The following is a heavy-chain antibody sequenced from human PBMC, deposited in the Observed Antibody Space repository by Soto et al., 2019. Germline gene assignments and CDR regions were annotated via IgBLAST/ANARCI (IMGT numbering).Heavy chain of an antibody. Sequence: WGSLRLSCAASGFTVSSNYMSWVRQAPGKGLEWVSVIYSGGSTYYADSVKGRFTISRDNSKNTLYLQMNSLRAEDTAVYYCARGIAAAGALHDYWGQGTLVTVSS. D-gene: IGHD6-13*01. V-gene: IGHV3-53*01. CDR2: IYSGGST. J-gene: IGHJ4*02. CDR1: GFTVSSNY. CDR3: ARGIAAAGALHDY.